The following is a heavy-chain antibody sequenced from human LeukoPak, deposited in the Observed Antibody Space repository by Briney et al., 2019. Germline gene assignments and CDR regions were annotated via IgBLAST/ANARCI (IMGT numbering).Heavy chain of an antibody. CDR2: ISSSSVYI. CDR1: GFTFSSYA. J-gene: IGHJ4*02. V-gene: IGHV3-21*01. CDR3: ARVASSGALRTDY. D-gene: IGHD2-15*01. Sequence: GGSLRLSCAASGFTFSSYAMSWVRQAPGKGLEWVSSISSSSVYINYADSLKGRFTISRDNAKNSLYLQMNSLRAEDTAVYYCARVASSGALRTDYWGQGTLVTVSS.